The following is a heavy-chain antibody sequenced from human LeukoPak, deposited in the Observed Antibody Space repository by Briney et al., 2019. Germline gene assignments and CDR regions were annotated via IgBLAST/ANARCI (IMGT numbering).Heavy chain of an antibody. J-gene: IGHJ4*02. Sequence: SETLSLTSAVYGGSFSGYYWSWIRQPPGKGLEWIGEINHSGSTNYNLSLKSRVTISVDTSKNQFSLKLSSVTAADTAVYYCARRRRYYYGSGSYFLDWWGQGTLVTVSS. V-gene: IGHV4-34*01. CDR3: ARRRRYYYGSGSYFLDW. CDR1: GGSFSGYY. D-gene: IGHD3-10*01. CDR2: INHSGST.